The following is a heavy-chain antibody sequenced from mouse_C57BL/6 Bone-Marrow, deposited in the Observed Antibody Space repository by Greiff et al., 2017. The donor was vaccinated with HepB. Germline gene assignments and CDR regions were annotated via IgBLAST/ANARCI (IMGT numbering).Heavy chain of an antibody. V-gene: IGHV5-9-1*02. D-gene: IGHD2-12*01. CDR3: TSCYYSKGSLAMDD. Sequence: EVQVVESGEGLVKPGGSLKLSCAASGFNFSSYAMSWVRQTPEKRLEWVAYISSGGDYIYYADTVKGRFTISRDNARHTLYLQMSSLKSEDTAMDYCTSCYYSKGSLAMDDWGQGTSVT. CDR2: ISSGGDYI. CDR1: GFNFSSYA. J-gene: IGHJ4*01.